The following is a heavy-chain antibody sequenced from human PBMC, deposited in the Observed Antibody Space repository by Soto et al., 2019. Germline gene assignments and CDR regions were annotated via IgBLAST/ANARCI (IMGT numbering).Heavy chain of an antibody. D-gene: IGHD5-12*01. CDR3: ARDIVRGRAVATTNAFDI. CDR1: GGSISSYY. Sequence: SETLSLICTVSGGSISSYYWSWIRQPPGKGLEWIGYIYYSGSTNYNPSLKSRVTISVDTSKNQFSLKLSSVTAADTAVYYCARDIVRGRAVATTNAFDIWGQGTMVTVSS. J-gene: IGHJ3*02. V-gene: IGHV4-59*01. CDR2: IYYSGST.